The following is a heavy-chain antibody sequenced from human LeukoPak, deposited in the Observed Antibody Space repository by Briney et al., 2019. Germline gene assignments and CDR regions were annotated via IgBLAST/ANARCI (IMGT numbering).Heavy chain of an antibody. CDR2: ISESGTTI. Sequence: GGSLRLSCAASRFTFSSYDMNWVRQAPGKGLEWVSHISESGTTIYYADSVKGRFTISRDNTKNSLYLQMNSLRAEDTAIYYCARDSQWRAFDTWGQGTMVTVSS. CDR1: RFTFSSYD. V-gene: IGHV3-48*03. J-gene: IGHJ3*02. D-gene: IGHD6-19*01. CDR3: ARDSQWRAFDT.